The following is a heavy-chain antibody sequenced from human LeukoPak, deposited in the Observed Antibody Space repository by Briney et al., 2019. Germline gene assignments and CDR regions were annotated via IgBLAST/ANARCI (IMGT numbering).Heavy chain of an antibody. CDR1: GGSISSSNW. V-gene: IGHV4-4*02. J-gene: IGHJ6*02. CDR3: ARVLHGGMDV. Sequence: SGTLSLTCAVSGGSISSSNWWSWVRQHPGKGLEWIGYIYYSGSTYYNPSLKSRVTISVDTSKNQFSLKLSSVTAADTAVYYCARVLHGGMDVWGQGTTVTVSS. CDR2: IYYSGST.